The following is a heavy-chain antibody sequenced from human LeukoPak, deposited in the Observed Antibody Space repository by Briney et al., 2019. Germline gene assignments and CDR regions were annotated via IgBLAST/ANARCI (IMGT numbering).Heavy chain of an antibody. CDR2: IFPGDSET. J-gene: IGHJ5*02. CDR1: GYNFSNYW. CDR3: ARDADLGS. D-gene: IGHD4-17*01. Sequence: GESLKISCKGSGYNFSNYWIHWVRQMPGKGLEWMGIIFPGDSETRYSPSFQGQVTISADKSITTAYLQWSGLKASDTAMYYCARDADLGSWGQGNLVTVSS. V-gene: IGHV5-51*01.